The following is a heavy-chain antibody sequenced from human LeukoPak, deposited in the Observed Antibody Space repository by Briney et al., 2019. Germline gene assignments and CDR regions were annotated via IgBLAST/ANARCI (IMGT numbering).Heavy chain of an antibody. CDR2: ISAYNGDT. CDR1: GYTFTRHG. Sequence: ASVKVSCKASGYTFTRHGISWVRQAPGQGLEWMGWISAYNGDTKYAQNFQGRVTITTDTSTTTAYMELRSLRSDDTAVYYCARDPSNTSGNYPYFDYWGQGNLVTVSS. V-gene: IGHV1-18*01. CDR3: ARDPSNTSGNYPYFDY. J-gene: IGHJ4*02. D-gene: IGHD3-22*01.